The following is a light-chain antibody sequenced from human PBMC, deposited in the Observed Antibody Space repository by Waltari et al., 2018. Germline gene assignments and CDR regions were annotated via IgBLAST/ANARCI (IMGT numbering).Light chain of an antibody. V-gene: IGLV2-23*02. CDR3: CSYAGDYSLV. J-gene: IGLJ3*02. CDR2: EVT. CDR1: SSDVGNYNL. Sequence: QSALTQPASVSGSPGQSITFSCTGTSSDVGNYNLVSWYQPFAGEAPKLIIYEVTKRPPGVSDRFSGAKSGNTASLTISGLQTEDEGDYYCCSYAGDYSLVFGEGTKLTVL.